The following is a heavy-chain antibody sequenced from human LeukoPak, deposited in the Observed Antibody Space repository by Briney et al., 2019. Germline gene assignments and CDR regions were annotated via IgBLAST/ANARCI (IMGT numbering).Heavy chain of an antibody. V-gene: IGHV1-69*05. Sequence: PLKVSCKASGGTFGSYAISWVGQAPGQGLEWMGRIIPIFGAANYAQKFQGRVTITTDESTSTAYMELSSLRSEDTAVYYCATQLGITIFGVVTSIGDDAFDIWGQGTMVTVSS. J-gene: IGHJ3*02. CDR2: IIPIFGAA. D-gene: IGHD3-3*01. CDR1: GGTFGSYA. CDR3: ATQLGITIFGVVTSIGDDAFDI.